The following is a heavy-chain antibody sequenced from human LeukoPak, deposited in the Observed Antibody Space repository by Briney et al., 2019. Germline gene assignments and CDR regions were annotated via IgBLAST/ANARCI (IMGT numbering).Heavy chain of an antibody. CDR2: INHSGST. CDR1: GGSFSGYY. J-gene: IGHJ3*02. Sequence: SETLSLTCAVYGGSFSGYYWSWIRQPPGKGQEWIGEINHSGSTNYNPSLKSRVTISVDTSKNQFSLKLSSVTAADTAVYYCARPLREQWLVRADAFDIWGQGTMVTVSS. V-gene: IGHV4-34*01. D-gene: IGHD6-19*01. CDR3: ARPLREQWLVRADAFDI.